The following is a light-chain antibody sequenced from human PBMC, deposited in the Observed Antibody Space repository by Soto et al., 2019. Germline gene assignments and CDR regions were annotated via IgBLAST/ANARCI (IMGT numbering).Light chain of an antibody. J-gene: IGLJ1*01. CDR1: SSDFGNYNL. CDR2: EVN. CDR3: CSLTSSNTHV. Sequence: QAVVTQPASVSGSPGQSITISCTGTSSDFGNYNLVSWYQQHPGKVPKLILFEVNKRPSGVSGRFSGSKSGNTASLTISGLQAEDEADYYCCSLTSSNTHVFGTGTKVTVL. V-gene: IGLV2-23*02.